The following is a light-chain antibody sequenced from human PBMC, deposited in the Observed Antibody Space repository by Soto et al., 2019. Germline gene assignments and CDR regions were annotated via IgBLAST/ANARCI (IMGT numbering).Light chain of an antibody. Sequence: EIVLTQSPATLSLSPGERATLSCRASQSVSSYLAWYQQKPGQAPRILIYDASNRATGIPARFSGSGSGTDFTLTISSLEPEDFAVYYCQQRSNWPSYTFGQGTKLEIK. CDR2: DAS. CDR3: QQRSNWPSYT. J-gene: IGKJ2*01. V-gene: IGKV3-11*01. CDR1: QSVSSY.